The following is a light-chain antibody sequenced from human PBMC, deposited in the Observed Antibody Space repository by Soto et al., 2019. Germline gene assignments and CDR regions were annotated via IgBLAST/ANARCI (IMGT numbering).Light chain of an antibody. CDR1: QSVLYSSNNKNY. CDR3: QQYYSTPLT. V-gene: IGKV4-1*01. J-gene: IGKJ1*01. Sequence: DSVMTQTPTSLAVSLGERATVNCKSSQSVLYSSNNKNYLAWYQQKPGQPPKLLIYWASTRESGVPDRFSGSGSGTDFTLTISSLQAEDVAVYYCQQYYSTPLTSGQGTMVDIK. CDR2: WAS.